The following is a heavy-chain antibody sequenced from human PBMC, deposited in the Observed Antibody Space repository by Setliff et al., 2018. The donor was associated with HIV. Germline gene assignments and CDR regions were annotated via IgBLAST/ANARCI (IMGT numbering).Heavy chain of an antibody. V-gene: IGHV4-34*01. D-gene: IGHD2-21*02. J-gene: IGHJ4*02. CDR3: VRWYYCVSGACYRADY. Sequence: SETLSLTCSVYGTSFSDHYWSWVRQTPGKGLEWIGEMNQSGTTNYNPSLKSRATMSIDTSERQFSLKLTSVTAADTAVYYCVRWYYCVSGACYRADYWGQGTMVTVSS. CDR2: MNQSGTT. CDR1: GTSFSDHY.